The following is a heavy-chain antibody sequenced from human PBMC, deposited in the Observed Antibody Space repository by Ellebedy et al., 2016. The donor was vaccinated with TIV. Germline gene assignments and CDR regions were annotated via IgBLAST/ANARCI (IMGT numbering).Heavy chain of an antibody. CDR1: GFTFSSYA. D-gene: IGHD1-26*01. V-gene: IGHV3-23*01. Sequence: GESLKISCVASGFTFSSYAMCWVRQVPGKGLEGVSAVSNSGDSTFYADSVKGRFTIYRDNSNNTLYLQMNSLRPEDTAVYYCAKDQIVGHASSYYAMDVWGHGTTVTVS. CDR3: AKDQIVGHASSYYAMDV. J-gene: IGHJ6*02. CDR2: VSNSGDST.